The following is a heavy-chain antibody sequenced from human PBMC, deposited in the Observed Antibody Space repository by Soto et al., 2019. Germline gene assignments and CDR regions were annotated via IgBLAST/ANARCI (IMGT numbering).Heavy chain of an antibody. V-gene: IGHV4-59*01. CDR2: IYYTGST. D-gene: IGHD3-10*01. Sequence: QVQLQDSGPGLVKPSETLSLTCTVSGGSISSYYWSWIRQPPGKGLEWIGHIYYTGSTNYNPSLKTRVTISVDTSKNQFSLKLNSVNAADTAVYFCASQTANYYGSASYYLPFDYWGQGTLVTVAS. CDR3: ASQTANYYGSASYYLPFDY. J-gene: IGHJ4*02. CDR1: GGSISSYY.